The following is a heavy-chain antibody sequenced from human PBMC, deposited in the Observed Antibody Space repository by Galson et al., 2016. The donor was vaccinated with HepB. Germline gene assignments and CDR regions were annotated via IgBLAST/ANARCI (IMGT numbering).Heavy chain of an antibody. CDR2: IYGGDTT. CDR3: AKSGGDGYNHWYFDL. J-gene: IGHJ2*01. CDR1: GFTVTSNY. V-gene: IGHV3-53*01. D-gene: IGHD5-24*01. Sequence: SLRLSCAASGFTVTSNYMTWVRQCPGKGLEWISVIYGGDTTYYADSVKGRFTISRDIFKNTLFLQMNTLRADDTAVYYYAKSGGDGYNHWYFDLWGQGTLVTVSS.